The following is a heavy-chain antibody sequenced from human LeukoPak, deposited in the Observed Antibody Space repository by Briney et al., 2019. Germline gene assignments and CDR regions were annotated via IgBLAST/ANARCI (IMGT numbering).Heavy chain of an antibody. V-gene: IGHV3-30-3*01. Sequence: PGRSLRLSCAASGFTFSSYVMHWVRQAPGMGLEWVAVISYDGSNKYYADSVKGRFTISRDNSKNTLYLQMSSLRAEDTAVCYCARDRSPIVVVTAISFDYWGQGTLATVSS. D-gene: IGHD2-21*02. CDR1: GFTFSSYV. CDR2: ISYDGSNK. CDR3: ARDRSPIVVVTAISFDY. J-gene: IGHJ4*02.